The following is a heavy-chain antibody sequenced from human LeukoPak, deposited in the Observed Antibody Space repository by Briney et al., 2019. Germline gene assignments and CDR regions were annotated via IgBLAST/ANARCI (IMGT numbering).Heavy chain of an antibody. Sequence: PGGSLRLSSSPSRFSFTSYAMNWGRQAPGKGLEWVSSITTGSSYIYYADSVRGRFSVSRDNAKNSLYLETNSPRAEDTAVYYCARVEATTARSYYYYYMDVWGKGTTVTVSS. V-gene: IGHV3-21*06. CDR3: ARVEATTARSYYYYYMDV. J-gene: IGHJ6*03. D-gene: IGHD1-1*01. CDR2: ITTGSSYI. CDR1: RFSFTSYA.